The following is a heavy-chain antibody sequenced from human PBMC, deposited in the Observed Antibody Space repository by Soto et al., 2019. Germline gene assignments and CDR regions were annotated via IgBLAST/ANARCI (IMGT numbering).Heavy chain of an antibody. Sequence: GGSLRLSCAASGFTFSDYYMSWIRQAPGKGLEWVSYISSSSSYTNYADSVKGRFTISRDNAKNSLYLQMNSLRAEDTAVYYCARDTILQLEAYSSHYYYYGMDVWGQGTTVTVSS. CDR3: ARDTILQLEAYSSHYYYYGMDV. CDR2: ISSSSSYT. J-gene: IGHJ6*02. V-gene: IGHV3-11*06. D-gene: IGHD6-19*01. CDR1: GFTFSDYY.